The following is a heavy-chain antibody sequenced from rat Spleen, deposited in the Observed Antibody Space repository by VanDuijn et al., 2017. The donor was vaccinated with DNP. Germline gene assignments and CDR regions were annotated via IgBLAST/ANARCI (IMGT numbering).Heavy chain of an antibody. J-gene: IGHJ3*01. CDR3: ARHSLYYSSGGWFAY. Sequence: EVQLVESDGGLVQPGRSLKLSCAASGFTFSDYYMAWVRQAPTKGLEWVATISYDGSSTYYRDSVKGRFTISRDNAKSTLYLQMDSLRSEDTATYYCARHSLYYSSGGWFAYWGQGTLVTVSS. CDR1: GFTFSDYY. D-gene: IGHD1-2*01. V-gene: IGHV5-29*01. CDR2: ISYDGSST.